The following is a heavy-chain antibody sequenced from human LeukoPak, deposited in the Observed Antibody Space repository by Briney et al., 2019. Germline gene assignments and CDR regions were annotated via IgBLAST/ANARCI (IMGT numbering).Heavy chain of an antibody. CDR3: ARLWYYYDSSGYYDY. CDR1: GFTFSSNY. Sequence: GGSLRLSCAASGFTFSSNYMSWVRQAPGKGLEWVSVIYSGGSTYYADSVKGRFTISRDNSKNTLYLQMNSLRAEDTAVYYCARLWYYYDSSGYYDYWGQGTLVTVSS. D-gene: IGHD3-22*01. CDR2: IYSGGST. J-gene: IGHJ4*02. V-gene: IGHV3-66*04.